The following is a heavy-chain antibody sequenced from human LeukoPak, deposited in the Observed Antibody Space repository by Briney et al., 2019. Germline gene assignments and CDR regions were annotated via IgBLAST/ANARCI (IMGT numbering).Heavy chain of an antibody. CDR1: GFTFSSYG. CDR3: AKDHGAGGYGMDV. J-gene: IGHJ6*02. V-gene: IGHV3-23*01. Sequence: GGSLRLSCAASGFTFSSYGMHWVRQAPGKGLEWVSAISGSGGSTYYADSVKGRFTISRDNSKNTLYLQMNSLRAEDTAVYYCAKDHGAGGYGMDVWGQGTTVTVSS. CDR2: ISGSGGST. D-gene: IGHD2-15*01.